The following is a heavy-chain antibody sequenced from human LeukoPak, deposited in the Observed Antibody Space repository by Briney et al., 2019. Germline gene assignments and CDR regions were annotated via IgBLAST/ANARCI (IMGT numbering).Heavy chain of an antibody. J-gene: IGHJ3*02. CDR2: IYVDGSRT. Sequence: GGSLRLSCVDSGFTFSSYWMFWVRQAPGKGLVWVSHIYVDGSRTSYADFAKGRFTISRDNAQKTLYLQMSSLRVEDTAVYYCARVDWMIGAFDIWGQGTMVTVSS. CDR3: ARVDWMIGAFDI. D-gene: IGHD3-22*01. CDR1: GFTFSSYW. V-gene: IGHV3-74*01.